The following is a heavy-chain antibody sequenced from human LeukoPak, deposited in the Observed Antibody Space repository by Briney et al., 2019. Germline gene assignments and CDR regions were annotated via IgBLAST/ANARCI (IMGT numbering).Heavy chain of an antibody. CDR2: IIPILGIA. V-gene: IGHV1-69*04. CDR1: GGTFSSYA. J-gene: IGHJ4*02. CDR3: VRVIDSSGYYYFDY. D-gene: IGHD3-22*01. Sequence: SVNVSFTASGGTFSSYAISWVRQAPGQGLEWMRRIIPILGIANYAQKFQGRVTITADKSTSTAYMELSSLRSEDTAVYYCVRVIDSSGYYYFDYWGQGTLVTVSS.